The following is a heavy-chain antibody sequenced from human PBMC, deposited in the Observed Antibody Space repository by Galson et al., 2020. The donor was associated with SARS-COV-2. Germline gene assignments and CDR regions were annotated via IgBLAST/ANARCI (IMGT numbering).Heavy chain of an antibody. D-gene: IGHD2-8*02. CDR3: AKDEEGYCTGGVCRGGF. CDR2: IGNDETTK. Sequence: GGSLRLSCAASESSFTYYGMHWVRQAPGRGLEWVAFIGNDETTKFYADSVKGRFTISRDNSKSTLYLQMNSLRTEDTAVYYWAKDEEGYCTGGVCRGGFWGQGTLVTVSS. CDR1: ESSFTYYG. J-gene: IGHJ4*02. V-gene: IGHV3-30*02.